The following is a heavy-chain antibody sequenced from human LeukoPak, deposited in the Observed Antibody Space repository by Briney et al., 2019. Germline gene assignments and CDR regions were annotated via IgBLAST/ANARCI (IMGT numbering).Heavy chain of an antibody. CDR1: GYTFTSYG. V-gene: IGHV1-18*01. Sequence: ASVTVSCKSSGYTFTSYGISWVRQAPGQGLAWMGWISAYNGNTNYAQKLQGRVTMNTDTSTSTAYMELRSLRSDDTAVYYCARIPRVVAGPDYWGQGTLVSVST. J-gene: IGHJ4*02. CDR2: ISAYNGNT. D-gene: IGHD6-19*01. CDR3: ARIPRVVAGPDY.